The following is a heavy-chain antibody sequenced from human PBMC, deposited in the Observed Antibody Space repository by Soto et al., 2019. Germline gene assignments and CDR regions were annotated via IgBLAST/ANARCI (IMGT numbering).Heavy chain of an antibody. J-gene: IGHJ5*02. CDR1: GGTFSSYT. V-gene: IGHV1-69*04. CDR3: AREVLKCSGGSCYSSWFDP. D-gene: IGHD2-15*01. CDR2: IIPILGIA. Sequence: ASVKVSCKASGGTFSSYTISWVRQAPGQGLEWMGRIIPILGIANYAQKFQGRVTITADKSTSTAYMELSSLRSEDTAVYYCAREVLKCSGGSCYSSWFDPWGQGTLVTVSS.